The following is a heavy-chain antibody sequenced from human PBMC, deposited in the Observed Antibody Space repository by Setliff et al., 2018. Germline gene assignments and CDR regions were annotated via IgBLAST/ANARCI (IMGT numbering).Heavy chain of an antibody. D-gene: IGHD3-10*01. CDR3: FGAGTCSY. Sequence: PGGPLRLSCTASGLSYINDWVSWVRQAPGKGLEWLASINPHGSEKYYADSVKGRFTISRDNAKNSLSLQMNNLRTEDTAVYYCFGAGTCSYWGQGTLVTVSS. J-gene: IGHJ4*02. CDR2: INPHGSEK. V-gene: IGHV3-7*01. CDR1: GLSYINDW.